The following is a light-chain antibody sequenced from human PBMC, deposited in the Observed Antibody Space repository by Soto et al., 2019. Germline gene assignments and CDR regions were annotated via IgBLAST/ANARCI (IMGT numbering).Light chain of an antibody. Sequence: EIVLTQSPCTLSLSPGERATLSSRASQSVTSNYLVWYQQKPGQAPRLLIYGASSRATGIPDRFSGSGSRTDFTLTISRLEPEDFAVYYCQQYGSSPWTFGQGTKVDIK. J-gene: IGKJ1*01. V-gene: IGKV3-20*01. CDR3: QQYGSSPWT. CDR2: GAS. CDR1: QSVTSNY.